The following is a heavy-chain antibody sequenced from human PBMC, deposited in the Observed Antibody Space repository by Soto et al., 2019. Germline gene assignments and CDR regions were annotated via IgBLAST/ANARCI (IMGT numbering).Heavy chain of an antibody. D-gene: IGHD3-9*01. CDR1: GFTFDDCA. V-gene: IGHV3-9*01. CDR3: VQGRYPTMATPLDH. CDR2: ISWDSATV. J-gene: IGHJ5*02. Sequence: EVQLVESGGGLVQPGRSLRLSCSASGFTFDDCAMHWVRQAPGKGPEWVSGISWDSATVGYAESVKGRFTITRDDAQNSLYLQMDSLRREDTALYYWVQGRYPTMATPLDHWGQGTLVTVSS.